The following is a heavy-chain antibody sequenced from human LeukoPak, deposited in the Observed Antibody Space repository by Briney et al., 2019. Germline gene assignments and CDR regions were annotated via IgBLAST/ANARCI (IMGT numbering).Heavy chain of an antibody. CDR3: ARPIGVVQLGAFDI. V-gene: IGHV4-39*01. Sequence: SETLSLTCAVYGGSFSSYYWGWIRQPPGKGLEWIGSIYYSGRTSYNPSLKSRVTISVDTSKNQFSLKLSSVTAADTAVYYCARPIGVVQLGAFDIWGQGTMVTVSS. CDR2: IYYSGRT. J-gene: IGHJ3*02. CDR1: GGSFSSYY. D-gene: IGHD3-3*01.